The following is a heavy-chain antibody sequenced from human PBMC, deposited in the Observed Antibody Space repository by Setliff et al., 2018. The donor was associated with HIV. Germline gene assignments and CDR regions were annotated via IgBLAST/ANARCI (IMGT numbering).Heavy chain of an antibody. CDR1: GGSMSTYY. CDR3: ARHSITLVVGVPERDDAFDI. V-gene: IGHV4-59*08. D-gene: IGHD3-22*01. Sequence: PSETLSLTCTVSGGSMSTYYWSWIRQPPGKGLEWIGYIYTSGSTNYNPSLRSRVTISVDTSKNHFSLRLSSVTAADTAVYYCARHSITLVVGVPERDDAFDIWGQGTMVTVSS. J-gene: IGHJ3*02. CDR2: IYTSGST.